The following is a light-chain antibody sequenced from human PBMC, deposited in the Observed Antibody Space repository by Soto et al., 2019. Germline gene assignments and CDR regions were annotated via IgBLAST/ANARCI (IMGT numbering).Light chain of an antibody. CDR2: GAS. CDR1: QSVSSN. Sequence: EIVMTQSPATLSVSPGERATLSCRASQSVSSNLAWYQQRPGQAPRLLVYGASTRATGIPARFNGSGSGTEFTLTISSLQSEDFAVYYCQHYHNWPPWTFGQGTKVDI. J-gene: IGKJ1*01. CDR3: QHYHNWPPWT. V-gene: IGKV3-15*01.